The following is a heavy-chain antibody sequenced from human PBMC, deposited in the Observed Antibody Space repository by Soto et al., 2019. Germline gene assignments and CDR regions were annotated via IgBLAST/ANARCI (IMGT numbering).Heavy chain of an antibody. CDR3: ARGVMEGAFKGGRRSSYWVLDL. D-gene: IGHD3-16*01. V-gene: IGHV4-34*01. J-gene: IGHJ2*01. CDR1: GESVSDSY. Sequence: QAHLQQWGAGLVRPSETLSLTCAVYGESVSDSYWTWIRRSPGRGLEWLGEINPSKGATYNRSIRSRVCLSLDRSKRQLCLNLFSATAADTAVYDCARGVMEGAFKGGRRSSYWVLDLWGRVTLVAVSS. CDR2: INPSKGA.